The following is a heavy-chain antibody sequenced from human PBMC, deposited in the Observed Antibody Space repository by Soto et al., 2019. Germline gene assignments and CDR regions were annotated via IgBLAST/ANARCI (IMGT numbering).Heavy chain of an antibody. CDR2: MIPIFGTA. CDR1: GYTFTSYD. D-gene: IGHD3-3*01. CDR3: ARHLLEWLLSHYYYYYGMDV. Sequence: SVKVACKASGYTFTSYDINWVRQATGQGLEWMGWMIPIFGTADYAQKFQGRVTVTRDDSTSTAYMELSSLRSEDTAVYYCARHLLEWLLSHYYYYYGMDVWGQGTTVTVSS. J-gene: IGHJ6*02. V-gene: IGHV1-69*05.